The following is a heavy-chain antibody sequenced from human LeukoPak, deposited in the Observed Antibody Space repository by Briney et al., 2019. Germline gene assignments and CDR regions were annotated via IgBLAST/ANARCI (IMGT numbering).Heavy chain of an antibody. D-gene: IGHD6-13*01. V-gene: IGHV4-4*09. J-gene: IGHJ6*03. CDR1: GGSISSYY. CDR3: ASSYSSSWYYYYYYMDV. Sequence: SETLSLTCTLSGGSISSYYWSWIRQPPGKGLEWIGYIYTSGSTNYNPSLKSRVTISVDTSKNQFSLKLSSVTAADTAVYYCASSYSSSWYYYYYYMDVWGKGTTVTVSS. CDR2: IYTSGST.